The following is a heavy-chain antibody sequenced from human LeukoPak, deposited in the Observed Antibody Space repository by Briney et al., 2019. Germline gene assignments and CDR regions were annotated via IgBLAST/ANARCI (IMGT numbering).Heavy chain of an antibody. J-gene: IGHJ3*02. CDR2: IYYSGST. CDR1: GGSISSSSYY. CDR3: ARGVSGWYNPDAFDI. Sequence: SETLSLTCTVSGGSISSSSYYWGWIRQPPGKGLEWIGSIYYSGSTYYNPSLKSRVTISVDTSKNQFSLKLSSVTAADTAVYYCARGVSGWYNPDAFDIWGQGTMVTVSS. D-gene: IGHD6-19*01. V-gene: IGHV4-39*07.